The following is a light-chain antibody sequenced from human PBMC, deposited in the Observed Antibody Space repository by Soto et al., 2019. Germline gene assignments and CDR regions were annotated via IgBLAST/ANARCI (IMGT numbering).Light chain of an antibody. CDR2: DVN. CDR1: SSDVGVYDF. V-gene: IGLV2-14*03. Sequence: QSVLTQPASVSGSPGQSITLSCAGTSSDVGVYDFVSWYQQHPGKAPKLLIYDVNNRPAGISNRFSGSKSGNTASLTISGLQAEDEADYYCSSYTTSTTRVFGGGTKVTVL. CDR3: SSYTTSTTRV. J-gene: IGLJ2*01.